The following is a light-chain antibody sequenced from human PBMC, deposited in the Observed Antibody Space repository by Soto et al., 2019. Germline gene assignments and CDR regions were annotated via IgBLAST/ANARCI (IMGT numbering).Light chain of an antibody. J-gene: IGLJ2*01. Sequence: QSALTQPASVSGSPGQSITISCTGTSSDVGGYNYVSWYQQHPGKAPKLMIYEVSNRPSGVSKRFSGSKSGNTASLTISGLQAEDEAYYYCSSYTSSSTVVFGGGTKLTVL. V-gene: IGLV2-14*01. CDR3: SSYTSSSTVV. CDR2: EVS. CDR1: SSDVGGYNY.